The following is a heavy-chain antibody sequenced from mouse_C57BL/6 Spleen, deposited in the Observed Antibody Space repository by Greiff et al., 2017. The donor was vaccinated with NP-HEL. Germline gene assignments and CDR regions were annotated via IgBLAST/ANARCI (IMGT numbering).Heavy chain of an antibody. D-gene: IGHD2-4*01. J-gene: IGHJ3*01. CDR1: GYTFTSYW. CDR3: ARLDDYDTAFAY. CDR2: INPSNGGT. V-gene: IGHV1-53*01. Sequence: QVQLKQPGTELVKPGASVKLSCKASGYTFTSYWMHWVKQRPGQGLEWIGNINPSNGGTNYNEKFKSKATLTVDKSSSTAYMQLSSLTSEDSAVYYFARLDDYDTAFAYWGQGTLVTVSA.